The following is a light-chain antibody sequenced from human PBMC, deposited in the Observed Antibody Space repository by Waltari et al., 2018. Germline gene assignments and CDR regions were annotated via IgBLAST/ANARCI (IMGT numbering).Light chain of an antibody. Sequence: QSVLTQPPSVSGTPGQRVTISCSGRTPNIGAGPDFHWYHHLPGPAPKLLIYGNNNRPSGVPDRFSGSKSGTSASLAITGLQADDEADYFCQSFDNMLSGGVVFGGGTKLAVL. J-gene: IGLJ2*01. CDR3: QSFDNMLSGGVV. V-gene: IGLV1-40*01. CDR1: TPNIGAGPD. CDR2: GNN.